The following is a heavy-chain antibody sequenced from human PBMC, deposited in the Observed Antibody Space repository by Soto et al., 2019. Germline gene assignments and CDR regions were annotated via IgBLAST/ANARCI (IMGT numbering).Heavy chain of an antibody. J-gene: IGHJ4*02. V-gene: IGHV1-3*01. CDR1: GYTFTSYA. D-gene: IGHD5-12*01. Sequence: ASVKVSCKASGYTFTSYAMHWVRQAPGQRLEWMGWINAGNGNTKYSQKFQGRVTITRDTSASTAYMELSSLRSDDTAVYYCARDPWWRWYSGYDFDLSYWGQGTLVTVSS. CDR2: INAGNGNT. CDR3: ARDPWWRWYSGYDFDLSY.